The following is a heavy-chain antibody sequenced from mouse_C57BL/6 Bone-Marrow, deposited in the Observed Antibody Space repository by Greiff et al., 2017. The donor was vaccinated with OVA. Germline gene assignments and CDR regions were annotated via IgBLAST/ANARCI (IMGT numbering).Heavy chain of an antibody. CDR3: ARDYDLEGDYFGY. V-gene: IGHV1-82*01. CDR1: GYAFSSSW. J-gene: IGHJ2*01. CDR2: IYPGDGDT. Sequence: QVQLQQSGPELVKPGASVKISCKASGYAFSSSWMNWVKQRPGKGLEWIGRIYPGDGDTNYNGKFKGKATLTADKSSSTAYMQLSSLTSEDSAVYFCARDYDLEGDYFGYWGQGTTLAVAS. D-gene: IGHD2-4*01.